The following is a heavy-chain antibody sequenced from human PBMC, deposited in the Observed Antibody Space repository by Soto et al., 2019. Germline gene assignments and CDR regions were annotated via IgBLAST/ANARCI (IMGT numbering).Heavy chain of an antibody. D-gene: IGHD2-15*01. CDR2: ISGSGGST. Sequence: EVQLLETGGGLVQPGGSLRLSCAASGFTFSSYAMSWVRQAPGKGLEWVSAISGSGGSTYYADSVKGRFTISRDNSKNTLYLQMNSLRAEDTAVYYCAKDHRYCRGGSCYSDYWGQGTLVIVSS. V-gene: IGHV3-23*01. CDR1: GFTFSSYA. J-gene: IGHJ4*02. CDR3: AKDHRYCRGGSCYSDY.